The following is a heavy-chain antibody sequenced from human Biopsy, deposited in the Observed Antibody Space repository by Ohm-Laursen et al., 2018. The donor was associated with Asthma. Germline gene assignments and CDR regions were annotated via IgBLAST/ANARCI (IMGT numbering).Heavy chain of an antibody. CDR2: ISWNSGSI. V-gene: IGHV3-9*01. D-gene: IGHD4-17*01. Sequence: SSLRLSCTASGFTFDDYGMHWVRQAPGKGLEWVSGISWNSGSIGYADSVKGRFTISRDNAKNSLYLQMNSLRAEDTAVHYCARKARHGDYDFDYWGQGTLVTVSS. CDR1: GFTFDDYG. J-gene: IGHJ4*02. CDR3: ARKARHGDYDFDY.